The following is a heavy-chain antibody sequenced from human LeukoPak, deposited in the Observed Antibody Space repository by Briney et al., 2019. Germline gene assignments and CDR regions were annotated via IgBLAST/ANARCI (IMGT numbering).Heavy chain of an antibody. V-gene: IGHV4-30-4*08. CDR1: GGPISRGDYY. D-gene: IGHD1-26*01. Sequence: PSHTLSLICTVSGGPISRGDYYWSWIRKPPGKGLEWIGYIYYGGSNYYNPSLKSRVTISEDTSKNQFSMKLSFVTAADTAVYYCARWVVGAKGAFDYWGQGTLVTVSS. J-gene: IGHJ4*02. CDR3: ARWVVGAKGAFDY. CDR2: IYYGGSN.